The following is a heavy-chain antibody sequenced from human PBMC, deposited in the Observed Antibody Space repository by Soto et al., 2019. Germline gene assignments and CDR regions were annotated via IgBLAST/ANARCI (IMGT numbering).Heavy chain of an antibody. J-gene: IGHJ6*02. CDR1: GFTFSSYA. Sequence: GGSLRLSCAASGFTFSSYAMSWVRQAPGKGLEWVSVISGSGGSTYYADSVKGRFTISRDNSKNTLYLQMNSLRAEDTVVYYCAKAIFGVVRGKYYYYYGMDVWGQGTTVTVSS. CDR3: AKAIFGVVRGKYYYYYGMDV. V-gene: IGHV3-23*01. D-gene: IGHD3-3*01. CDR2: ISGSGGST.